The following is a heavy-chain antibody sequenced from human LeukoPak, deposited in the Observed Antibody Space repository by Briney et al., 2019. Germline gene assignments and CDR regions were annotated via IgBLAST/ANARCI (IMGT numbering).Heavy chain of an antibody. J-gene: IGHJ3*02. V-gene: IGHV3-21*06. D-gene: IGHD2-15*01. CDR3: AREGYCSGDSCYLDAFDI. CDR2: INSGNNYI. Sequence: PGGSLRLSCVASGFTFSDYTMHRVRQAPGKALELVSSINSGNNYIYYADSVKGRFTISRDNAKNSLFLQMNSLRAEDTAVYYCAREGYCSGDSCYLDAFDIWGQGTMVTVSS. CDR1: GFTFSDYT.